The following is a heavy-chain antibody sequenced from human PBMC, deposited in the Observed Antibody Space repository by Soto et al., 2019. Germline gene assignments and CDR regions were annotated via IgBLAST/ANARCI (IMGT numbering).Heavy chain of an antibody. CDR2: MAYDGTNK. V-gene: IGHV3-30-3*01. CDR3: ARDLEAGGSHRQEPFDY. Sequence: QVQLVESGGGVVQPGRSLRLSCAASGFTFSYYAMHWVRQAPGKGLEWVAVMAYDGTNKYYADSVKGRFTISRDNSKDTLYQQMNSLKTDDTAVYYCARDLEAGGSHRQEPFDYWGQGTLVTVSS. J-gene: IGHJ4*02. D-gene: IGHD3-16*02. CDR1: GFTFSYYA.